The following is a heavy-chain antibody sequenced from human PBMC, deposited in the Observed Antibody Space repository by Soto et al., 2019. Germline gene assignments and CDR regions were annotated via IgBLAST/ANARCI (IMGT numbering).Heavy chain of an antibody. V-gene: IGHV1-3*01. CDR3: ARAKIGVYDAFDI. Sequence: ASVKVSCKASGYTFTSYAMHWVRQAPGQRLEWMGWINAGNGNTKYSQKFQGRVTITRDTSASTAYMELSSLRAEDTAVYYCARAKIGVYDAFDIWGQGTMVTVSS. J-gene: IGHJ3*02. CDR2: INAGNGNT. CDR1: GYTFTSYA. D-gene: IGHD3-16*01.